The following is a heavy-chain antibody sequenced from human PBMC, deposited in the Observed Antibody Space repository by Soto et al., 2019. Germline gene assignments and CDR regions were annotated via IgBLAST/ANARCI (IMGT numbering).Heavy chain of an antibody. CDR2: ISAYNGDT. V-gene: IGHV1-18*01. D-gene: IGHD6-19*01. Sequence: QDQLVQSGGEVKKPGASVKVSCKASGYSFTNYGITWVRQAPGQGFEWMGRISAYNGDTNYAQKLQGRVTMPSDASASTAYLELRGLRADDTAVYYCARDRGVAPPVAVNTHYYYYMDVWGKGTTVTVSS. CDR3: ARDRGVAPPVAVNTHYYYYMDV. J-gene: IGHJ6*03. CDR1: GYSFTNYG.